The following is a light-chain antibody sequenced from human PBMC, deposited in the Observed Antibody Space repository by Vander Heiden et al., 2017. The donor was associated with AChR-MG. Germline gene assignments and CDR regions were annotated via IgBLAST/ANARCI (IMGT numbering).Light chain of an antibody. CDR3: QQRSNWPLGFT. Sequence: ENVLTQSPANLSLSPGERATLSCRASQSVSSYLAWYQQKPGQAPRLLIYDTSKRAAGIPARFSGSGSPPEFTLTISSLEPEDSAVYYCQQRSNWPLGFTFGQGTKLDIK. CDR2: DTS. V-gene: IGKV3-11*01. CDR1: QSVSSY. J-gene: IGKJ2*01.